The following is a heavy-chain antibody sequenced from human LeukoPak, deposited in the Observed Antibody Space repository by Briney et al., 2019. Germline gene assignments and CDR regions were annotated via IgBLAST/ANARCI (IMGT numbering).Heavy chain of an antibody. CDR1: GYTFTSYG. CDR3: ARVRVDGGNYVGYFDY. J-gene: IGHJ4*02. CDR2: VSAYNGNT. Sequence: GASVKVSCKASGYTFTSYGISWVRQAPGQGLEWMGWVSAYNGNTNYAQKLQGRVTMTTDTSTSTAYMELRSLRSDDTAVYYCARVRVDGGNYVGYFDYWGQGTLVTVSS. V-gene: IGHV1-18*01. D-gene: IGHD4/OR15-4a*01.